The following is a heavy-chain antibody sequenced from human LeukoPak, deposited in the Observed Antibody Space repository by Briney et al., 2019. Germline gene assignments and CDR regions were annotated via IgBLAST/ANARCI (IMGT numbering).Heavy chain of an antibody. CDR1: GYSISSGYY. V-gene: IGHV4-38-2*02. Sequence: SETLSLTCAVSGYSISSGYYWGWIRQPPGKGLEWIGSIHHSVSTYYNPSLKSRVTISVDTSKNQFSLKLSSVTAADTAVYYCARDLIAVAAFDYWGQGTLVTVSS. J-gene: IGHJ4*02. CDR2: IHHSVST. D-gene: IGHD6-19*01. CDR3: ARDLIAVAAFDY.